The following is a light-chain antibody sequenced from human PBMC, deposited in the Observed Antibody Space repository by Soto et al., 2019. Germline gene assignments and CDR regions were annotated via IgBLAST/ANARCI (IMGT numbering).Light chain of an antibody. CDR2: EVS. J-gene: IGLJ1*01. CDR1: SSDVGGYNY. V-gene: IGLV2-14*01. CDR3: SSYTSSSTHG. Sequence: QSALTQPASVSGSPGQSITISCTGTSSDVGGYNYVSWYQQHPGKAPKLMIYEVSNRPSGVSNRFSGSKSGNTASLTISGLQAEDEAEYYCSSYTSSSTHGFGTGTKLTVL.